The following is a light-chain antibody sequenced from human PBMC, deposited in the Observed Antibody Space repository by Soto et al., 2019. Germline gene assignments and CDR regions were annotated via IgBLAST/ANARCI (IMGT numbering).Light chain of an antibody. V-gene: IGKV3-15*01. CDR3: QQYSSWSLT. CDR1: QSVSSH. J-gene: IGKJ4*01. CDR2: GAS. Sequence: EKVMTQSPATLSVSPGERATLSCRASQSVSSHLAWYQQKPCQAPRLLIYGASTRATGIPARFSGSGSGSEFTLTFSSLQSEDSAVYYCQQYSSWSLTFGGGTKAEIK.